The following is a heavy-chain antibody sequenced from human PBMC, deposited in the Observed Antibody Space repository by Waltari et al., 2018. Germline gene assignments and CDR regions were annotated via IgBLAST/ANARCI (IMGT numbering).Heavy chain of an antibody. J-gene: IGHJ4*02. D-gene: IGHD2-2*01. CDR2: IDPSDSFR. CDR3: VRHRTTYPLEIDY. V-gene: IGHV5-10-1*01. CDR1: GYSFTSPW. Sequence: EVQLVQSGAEVKKPEESLRISGEGSGYSFTSPWFSWVPQMPGKGLEWVGGIDPSDSFRNYGPAFEGHVTISVDQSLRTAYLQWDSLKASDTAIYYCVRHRTTYPLEIDYWGQGTLVTVSS.